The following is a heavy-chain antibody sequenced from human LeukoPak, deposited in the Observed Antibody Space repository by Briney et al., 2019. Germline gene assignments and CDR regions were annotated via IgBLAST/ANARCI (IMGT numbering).Heavy chain of an antibody. CDR1: GYSISSGYY. CDR2: IYHSGST. J-gene: IGHJ3*02. D-gene: IGHD5-18*01. Sequence: SETLSLTCTVSGYSISSGYYWGWIRQPPGKGLEWIGSIYHSGSTYYNPSLKSRVTISVDTSKNQFSLKLSSVTAADTAVYYCARGSDTAMGHDAFDIWGQGTMVTVSS. V-gene: IGHV4-38-2*02. CDR3: ARGSDTAMGHDAFDI.